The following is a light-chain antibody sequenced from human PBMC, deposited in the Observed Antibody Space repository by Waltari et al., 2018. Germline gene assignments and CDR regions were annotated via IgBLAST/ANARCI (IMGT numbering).Light chain of an antibody. V-gene: IGKV3-20*01. Sequence: DIVLTQSPGTLSLSPGERAPLSCRASQSVSSSHLAWYQQKPGQAPKLLIYGASNRATGIPDRFSGSGSGTDFTLTISRLDPEDFAVYYCQQYGSSPPWTFGQGTKVEIK. J-gene: IGKJ1*01. CDR1: QSVSSSH. CDR3: QQYGSSPPWT. CDR2: GAS.